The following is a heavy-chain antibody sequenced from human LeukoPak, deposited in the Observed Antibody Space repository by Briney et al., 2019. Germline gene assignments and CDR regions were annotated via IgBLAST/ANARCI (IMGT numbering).Heavy chain of an antibody. V-gene: IGHV3-7*01. D-gene: IGHD3-10*01. Sequence: AGGSLRLSCAASGFTFDDYAMHWVRQAPGKGLEWVANIKQDGSEKYYVDSVEGRFTISRDNAKNSLYLQMNSLRAEDTAVYYCARDSRGAFDYWGQGTLVTVSS. J-gene: IGHJ4*02. CDR1: GFTFDDYA. CDR3: ARDSRGAFDY. CDR2: IKQDGSEK.